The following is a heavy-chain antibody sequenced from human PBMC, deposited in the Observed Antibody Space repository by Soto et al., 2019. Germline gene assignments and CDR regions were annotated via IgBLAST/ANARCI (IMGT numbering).Heavy chain of an antibody. J-gene: IGHJ5*01. CDR1: GFMFEKYD. V-gene: IGHV3-13*05. CDR3: ARGSSGWYADLDS. CDR2: IVTTGHP. D-gene: IGHD6-19*01. Sequence: EVQLVESGGGLMRPGGSLRLSCTASGFMFEKYDMHWVRQRAGKGLEWVAAIVTTGHPYYPGSAKGRFNISRENVKNSLFLQVNDLKAGDTAVYYCARGSSGWYADLDSWGHGTLVTVSA.